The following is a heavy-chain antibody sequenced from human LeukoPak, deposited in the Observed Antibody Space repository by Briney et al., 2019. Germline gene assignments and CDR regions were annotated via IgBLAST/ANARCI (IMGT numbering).Heavy chain of an antibody. CDR2: INHSGST. CDR3: ARVVSFTIFGVVHYGMDV. Sequence: PSETLSLTCAVYGGSFSGYYWSWIRQPPGKGLEWIGEINHSGSTNYNPSLKSRVTISVDTSKNQFSLKLSSVTAADTAVYYCARVVSFTIFGVVHYGMDVWGQGTTVTVSS. CDR1: GGSFSGYY. D-gene: IGHD3-3*01. V-gene: IGHV4-34*01. J-gene: IGHJ6*02.